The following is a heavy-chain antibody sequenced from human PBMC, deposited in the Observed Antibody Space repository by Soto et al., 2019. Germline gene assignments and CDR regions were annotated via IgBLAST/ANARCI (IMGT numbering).Heavy chain of an antibody. D-gene: IGHD2-21*01. Sequence: SLRLSCAVSGFTFSSYALSWVRQAPVKGLEWISVFSSGGGRTYYADSVRGRFTISRDYSTKTLHLQMNSLRPEDTALYYCAKNWRVAAYRAAFVLWGQGTWVNVSS. CDR3: AKNWRVAAYRAAFVL. V-gene: IGHV3-23*01. J-gene: IGHJ3*01. CDR2: FSSGGGRT. CDR1: GFTFSSYA.